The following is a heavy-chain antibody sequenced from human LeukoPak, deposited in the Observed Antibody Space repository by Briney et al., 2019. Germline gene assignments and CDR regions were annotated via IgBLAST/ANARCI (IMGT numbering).Heavy chain of an antibody. Sequence: PSETLSLTCTVSGASISSYYWSWIRQPPGKGLAWIGYIYYSGSANYNPSLAGLVTISVDTSKNQFSLRLSSVTAADTAVYYCARHRYYYDSSGYYYQPWGQGTLVTVSS. V-gene: IGHV4-59*01. CDR1: GASISSYY. CDR3: ARHRYYYDSSGYYYQP. D-gene: IGHD3-22*01. CDR2: IYYSGSA. J-gene: IGHJ5*02.